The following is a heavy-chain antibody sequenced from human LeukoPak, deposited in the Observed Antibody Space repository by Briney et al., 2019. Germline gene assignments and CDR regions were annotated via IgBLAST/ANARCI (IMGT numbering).Heavy chain of an antibody. CDR1: GFTFDDYG. Sequence: GGSLRLSCAASGFTFDDYGMSWVRQAPGKGLEWVSGINWNGGSTGYADSVKGRFTISRDNAKNSLYLQMNSLRAEDTAVYYCATYKYCSSTSCYPFDYWGQGTLVTVSS. D-gene: IGHD2-2*01. CDR2: INWNGGST. V-gene: IGHV3-20*04. J-gene: IGHJ4*02. CDR3: ATYKYCSSTSCYPFDY.